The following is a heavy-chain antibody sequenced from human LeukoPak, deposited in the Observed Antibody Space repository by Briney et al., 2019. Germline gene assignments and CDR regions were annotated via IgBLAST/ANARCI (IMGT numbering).Heavy chain of an antibody. Sequence: ASVKVSCKASGYTFTSYYMHWVRQAPGQGLEWMGIINPSGGSTSYAQKFQGRVTMTRDTSTSTVYMELSSLRSEDTAVYYCARVGYNYDSSGYYLGSPSFDYWGQGTLVTVSS. D-gene: IGHD3-22*01. CDR2: INPSGGST. J-gene: IGHJ4*02. CDR3: ARVGYNYDSSGYYLGSPSFDY. V-gene: IGHV1-46*01. CDR1: GYTFTSYY.